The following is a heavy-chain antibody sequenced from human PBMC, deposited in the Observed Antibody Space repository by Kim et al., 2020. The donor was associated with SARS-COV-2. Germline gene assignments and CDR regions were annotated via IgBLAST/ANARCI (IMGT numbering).Heavy chain of an antibody. CDR3: ARDRVYDFWSGYSWGYYYYGMDV. D-gene: IGHD3-3*01. J-gene: IGHJ6*02. CDR1: GYTFTGYY. CDR2: INPNSGGT. V-gene: IGHV1-2*06. Sequence: ASVKVSCKASGYTFTGYYMHWVRQAPGQGLEWMGRINPNSGGTNYAQKFQGRVTMTRDTSISTAYMELSRLRSDDTAVYYCARDRVYDFWSGYSWGYYYYGMDVWGQGTTVTVSS.